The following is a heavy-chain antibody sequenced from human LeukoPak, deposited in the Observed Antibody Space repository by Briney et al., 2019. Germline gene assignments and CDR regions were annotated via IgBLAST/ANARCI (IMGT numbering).Heavy chain of an antibody. CDR3: ARAVTIFGVAIYYFDY. V-gene: IGHV4-31*11. J-gene: IGHJ4*02. D-gene: IGHD3-3*01. CDR2: IYYSGST. Sequence: SETLSLTCAVYGGSFSGYYWSWIRQHPGKGLEWIGYIYYSGSTYYNPSLKSRVTISVDTSKNQSSLKLSSVTAADTAVYYCARAVTIFGVAIYYFDYWGQGTLVTVSS. CDR1: GGSFSGYY.